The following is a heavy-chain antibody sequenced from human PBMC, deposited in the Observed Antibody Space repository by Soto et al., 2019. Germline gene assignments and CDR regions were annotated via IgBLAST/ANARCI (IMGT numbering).Heavy chain of an antibody. D-gene: IGHD2-15*01. Sequence: QVQLVQSGAEVKKPGSSVKVSCKASGGTFSSYAISWVRQAPGQGLEWMGGIIPIFGTAIYAQKFQGRVTITADESTSTAYMELSSLRSEDTAVYYCARSIVVVVAATPGHFDYWGQGTLVTVSS. CDR3: ARSIVVVVAATPGHFDY. CDR2: IIPIFGTA. V-gene: IGHV1-69*01. CDR1: GGTFSSYA. J-gene: IGHJ4*02.